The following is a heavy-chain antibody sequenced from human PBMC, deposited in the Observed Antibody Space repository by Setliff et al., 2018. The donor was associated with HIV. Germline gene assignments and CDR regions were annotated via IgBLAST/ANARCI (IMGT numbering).Heavy chain of an antibody. J-gene: IGHJ1*01. CDR3: ARGESTTWDLAEYFQH. Sequence: SETLSLTCIVSGGSISNYYWSWIRQPPGKGLEWIGYVYYTGTAYFNPSLKSRITISVDTSMNQFSLKLGFVTAADTAVYYCARGESTTWDLAEYFQHWGHGTLVTVSS. CDR1: GGSISNYY. V-gene: IGHV4-59*12. D-gene: IGHD1-1*01. CDR2: VYYTGTA.